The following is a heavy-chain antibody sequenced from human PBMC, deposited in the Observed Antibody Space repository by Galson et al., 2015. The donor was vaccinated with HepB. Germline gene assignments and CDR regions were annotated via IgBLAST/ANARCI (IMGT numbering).Heavy chain of an antibody. CDR2: ISGSGGST. CDR3: VNEKRQPVWFGELLGFDP. CDR1: GFTFSSYA. Sequence: SLRLSCAASGFTFSSYAMSWVRQAPGKGLEWVSAISGSGGSTYYADSVKGRFTISRDNSKNTLYLQMNSLRAEDTAVYYCVNEKRQPVWFGELLGFDPWGQGTLVTVSS. V-gene: IGHV3-23*01. J-gene: IGHJ5*02. D-gene: IGHD3-10*01.